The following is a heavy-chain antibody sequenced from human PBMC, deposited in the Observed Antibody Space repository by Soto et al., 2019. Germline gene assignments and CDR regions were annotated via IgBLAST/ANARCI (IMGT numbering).Heavy chain of an antibody. J-gene: IGHJ4*02. CDR1: GGSISSYY. D-gene: IGHD2-15*01. Sequence: PSETLSLTCTVSGGSISSYYWSWIRQPPGKGLEWIGYIYYSGSTNYNPSLKSRVTISVDTSKNQFSLKLSSVTAADTAVYYCARVADGNNRVGAGFLYYFEYGGQETLFT. V-gene: IGHV4-59*01. CDR2: IYYSGST. CDR3: ARVADGNNRVGAGFLYYFEY.